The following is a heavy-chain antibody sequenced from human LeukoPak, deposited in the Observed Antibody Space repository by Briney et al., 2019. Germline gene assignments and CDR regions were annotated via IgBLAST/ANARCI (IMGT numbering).Heavy chain of an antibody. V-gene: IGHV5-51*01. CDR2: IYPGDSDT. J-gene: IGHJ4*02. Sequence: GESLKISCKGSGYSFTSYWIGWVCQMPGKGLEWMGIIYPGDSDTRYSPSFQGQVTISADKSISTAYLQWSSLKASDTAMYYCARYYGYCSGGSCYSTRLDYWGQGTLVTVSS. CDR3: ARYYGYCSGGSCYSTRLDY. D-gene: IGHD2-15*01. CDR1: GYSFTSYW.